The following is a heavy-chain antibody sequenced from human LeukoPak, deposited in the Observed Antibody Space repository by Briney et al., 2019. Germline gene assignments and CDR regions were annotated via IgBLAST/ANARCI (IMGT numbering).Heavy chain of an antibody. CDR3: ARAPSGLYRFLELYYYYYMDV. Sequence: GGSLRLSCAASGFTFSSYSMNWVRQAPGKGLEWVSSISSSSSYIYYADSVKGRFTISRDNAKNSLYLQMNSLRAEDTAVYYCARAPSGLYRFLELYYYYYMDVWGKGTTVTVSS. CDR2: ISSSSSYI. D-gene: IGHD3-3*01. V-gene: IGHV3-21*01. CDR1: GFTFSSYS. J-gene: IGHJ6*03.